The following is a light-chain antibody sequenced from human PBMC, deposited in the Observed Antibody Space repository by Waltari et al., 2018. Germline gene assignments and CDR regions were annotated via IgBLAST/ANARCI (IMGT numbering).Light chain of an antibody. CDR2: WAS. CDR1: QSVLYNSIHKTY. J-gene: IGKJ1*01. Sequence: DIVMTQSPDSLAVSLGERATINCKSSQSVLYNSIHKTYVAWYQHKPGQSPKLLIYWASTRDSGVPDRFSGSAAGTDFTLTISSLQAEDVAVYYCQQYYTIPPTFGQGTKVEIK. CDR3: QQYYTIPPT. V-gene: IGKV4-1*01.